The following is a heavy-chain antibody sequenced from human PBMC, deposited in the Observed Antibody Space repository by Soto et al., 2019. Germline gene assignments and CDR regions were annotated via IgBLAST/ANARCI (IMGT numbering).Heavy chain of an antibody. D-gene: IGHD3-9*01. V-gene: IGHV4-31*03. J-gene: IGHJ3*02. CDR3: ASYDILTGPLKKDAFDI. Sequence: PSETLSLTCTVSGGSISSGGYCWSWIRQHPGKGLEWIGYIYYSGSTYYNPSLKSRVTISVDTSKNQFSLKLSSVTAADTAVYYCASYDILTGPLKKDAFDIWGQGTMVTVSS. CDR2: IYYSGST. CDR1: GGSISSGGYC.